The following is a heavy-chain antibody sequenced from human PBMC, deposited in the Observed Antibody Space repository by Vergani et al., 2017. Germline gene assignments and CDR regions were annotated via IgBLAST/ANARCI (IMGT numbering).Heavy chain of an antibody. D-gene: IGHD2-15*01. CDR1: GGSFSGYY. CDR3: ARRRIPLRGALDY. V-gene: IGHV4-34*01. Sequence: QVQLQESGPGLVKPSETLSLTCTVYGGSFSGYYWSWIRQPPGKGLEWIGEINHSGSTNYNPSLKSRVTISVDTSKNQFSLKLSSVTAADTAVYYCARRRIPLRGALDYWGQGTLVTVSS. J-gene: IGHJ4*02. CDR2: INHSGST.